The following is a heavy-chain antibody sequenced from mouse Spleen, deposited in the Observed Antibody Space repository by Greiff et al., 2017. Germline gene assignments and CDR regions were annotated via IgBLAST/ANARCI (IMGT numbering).Heavy chain of an antibody. CDR1: GYTFTHYW. CDR2: IYPGSGTT. V-gene: IGHV1-55*01. Sequence: QVQLQQPGSDLVKPGASVKMSCKASGYTFTHYWITWVKQRPGQGLEWIGDIYPGSGTTNYNEKFRDKATLTVDTTSSTAYMQLRSLTSEDSAVYYCTRGGDYWGQGTSVTVSS. J-gene: IGHJ4*01. CDR3: TRGGDY.